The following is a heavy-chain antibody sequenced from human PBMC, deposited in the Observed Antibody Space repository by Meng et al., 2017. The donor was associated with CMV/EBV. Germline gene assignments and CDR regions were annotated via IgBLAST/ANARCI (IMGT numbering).Heavy chain of an antibody. CDR3: AREKGWGADTTSFDY. Sequence: SLKISCAASGFTFNSYAMHWVRQAPGKGLDWMALISYDARNKYYADSVKGRFTISRDNSKNTLYLQMNSLRAEDTAVYYCAREKGWGADTTSFDYWGQGTLVTVSS. CDR2: ISYDARNK. CDR1: GFTFNSYA. J-gene: IGHJ4*02. D-gene: IGHD6-19*01. V-gene: IGHV3-30*04.